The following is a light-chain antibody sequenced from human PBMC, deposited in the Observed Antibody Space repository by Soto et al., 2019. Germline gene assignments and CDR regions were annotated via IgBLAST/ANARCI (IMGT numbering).Light chain of an antibody. CDR1: QSVSSNY. Sequence: PGERATLSCRASQSVSSNYLAWYQRKPGQAPRLLIYGASSRATDIPNRFSGSGSGTDFTLTITRLEAEDFAVYFCRQYGGSPPTFGQGTKVEIK. V-gene: IGKV3-20*01. CDR2: GAS. CDR3: RQYGGSPPT. J-gene: IGKJ1*01.